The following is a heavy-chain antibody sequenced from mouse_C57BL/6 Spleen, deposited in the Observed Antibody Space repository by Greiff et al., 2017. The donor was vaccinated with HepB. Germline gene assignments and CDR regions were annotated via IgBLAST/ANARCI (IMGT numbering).Heavy chain of an antibody. Sequence: QVQLKQPGTELVKPGASVKLSCKASGYTFTSYWMHWVKQRPGQGLEWIGNINPSNGGTNYNEKFKSKATLTVDKSSSTAYMQLSSLTSEDSAVYYCARELKNYYGSSSYWYFDVWGTGTTVTVSS. D-gene: IGHD1-1*01. CDR1: GYTFTSYW. V-gene: IGHV1-53*01. CDR2: INPSNGGT. J-gene: IGHJ1*03. CDR3: ARELKNYYGSSSYWYFDV.